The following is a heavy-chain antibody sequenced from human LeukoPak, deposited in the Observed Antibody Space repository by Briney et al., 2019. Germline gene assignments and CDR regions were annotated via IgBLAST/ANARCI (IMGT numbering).Heavy chain of an antibody. CDR2: IYYSGST. CDR3: AITSSGSQYYYGMDV. D-gene: IGHD3-22*01. J-gene: IGHJ6*02. V-gene: IGHV4-39*01. CDR1: GGSISSSSYY. Sequence: SETLSLTCTVSGGSISSSSYYWGWIRQPPGKGLECIGSIYYSGSTYYNPSLKSRVTISVDTSKNQFSLKLSSVTAADTAVYYCAITSSGSQYYYGMDVWGLGTTVTVSS.